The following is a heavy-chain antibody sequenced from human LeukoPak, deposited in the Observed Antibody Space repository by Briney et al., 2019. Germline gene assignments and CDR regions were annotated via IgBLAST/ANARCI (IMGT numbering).Heavy chain of an antibody. J-gene: IGHJ4*02. Sequence: PGGSLRLSCAASGFSFDDYAMHWVRQAPGKGLEWVSGISWNSGSLGYADSVKGRFSISRDNAKNSLYLQMNSLRAEDTALYYCAKDIGSSVWYKGFDYWGQGTLVTVSS. CDR3: AKDIGSSVWYKGFDY. CDR1: GFSFDDYA. V-gene: IGHV3-9*01. D-gene: IGHD6-19*01. CDR2: ISWNSGSL.